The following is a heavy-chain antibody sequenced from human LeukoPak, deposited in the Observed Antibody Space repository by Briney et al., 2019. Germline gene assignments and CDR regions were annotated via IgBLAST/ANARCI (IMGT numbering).Heavy chain of an antibody. CDR3: ARGNGYNNDAFDI. V-gene: IGHV1-2*04. J-gene: IGHJ3*02. CDR2: INPNSGGT. CDR1: GYTFTSYY. Sequence: GASVKVSCKASGYTFTSYYMHWVRQAPGQGLEWMGWINPNSGGTNYAQKFQGWVTMTGDTSISTAYMELNRLRSDDTAVYYCARGNGYNNDAFDIWGQGTMVTVSS. D-gene: IGHD5-24*01.